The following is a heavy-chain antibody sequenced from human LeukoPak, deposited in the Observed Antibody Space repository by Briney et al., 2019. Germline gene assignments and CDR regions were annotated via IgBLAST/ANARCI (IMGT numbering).Heavy chain of an antibody. CDR3: ARTGIAVASPVDY. D-gene: IGHD6-19*01. CDR1: GGSISSSSYY. Sequence: SETLSLTCTVSGGSISSSSYYWGWIRQPPGKGLEWIGSIYYSGSTYYNPSLKSRVTISVDTSKNQFSLKLSSVTAADTAVYYCARTGIAVASPVDYWGQGTLVTVSS. CDR2: IYYSGST. J-gene: IGHJ4*02. V-gene: IGHV4-39*07.